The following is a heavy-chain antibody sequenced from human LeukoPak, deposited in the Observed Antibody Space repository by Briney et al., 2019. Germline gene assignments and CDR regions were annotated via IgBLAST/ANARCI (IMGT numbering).Heavy chain of an antibody. V-gene: IGHV1-24*01. CDR3: ATDLDIAVAGTIFDY. J-gene: IGHJ4*02. CDR2: FDPEDGET. CDR1: GYTLTELS. D-gene: IGHD6-19*01. Sequence: GASVKVSCKVSGYTLTELSMHWVRQAPGKGLEWMGGFDPEDGETIYAQKFQGRVTMTEDTSTDTAYMELSSLRSEDTAVYYCATDLDIAVAGTIFDYWGQGILVTVSS.